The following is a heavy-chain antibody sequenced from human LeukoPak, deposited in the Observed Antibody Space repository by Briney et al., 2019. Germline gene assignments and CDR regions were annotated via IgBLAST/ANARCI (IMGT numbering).Heavy chain of an antibody. CDR3: AKDRGYYVDTGTINF. J-gene: IGHJ4*02. Sequence: GGSLRLSCAASGLSFGAHAMHWVRQAPGLGLEWVSGVGGGGQRTHYADSVEGRFTISRHNSKNTLYLQMNSLRAEDTAVYYCAKDRGYYVDTGTINFWGQGTLVTVSS. CDR1: GLSFGAHA. D-gene: IGHD2-15*01. CDR2: VGGGGQRT. V-gene: IGHV3-23*01.